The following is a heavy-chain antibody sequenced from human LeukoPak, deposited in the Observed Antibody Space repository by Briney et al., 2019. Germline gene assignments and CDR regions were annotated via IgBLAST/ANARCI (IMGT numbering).Heavy chain of an antibody. Sequence: SETLSLTCTVSGGSISSYYWSWIRQPAGKGLEWIGRIYTSGSTNYNPSLKSRVTISADTSKNQFSLKLSSVTAADTAVYYCARVLRGYSGYDLGLIQHWGQGTLVTVSS. CDR3: ARVLRGYSGYDLGLIQH. J-gene: IGHJ1*01. CDR2: IYTSGST. CDR1: GGSISSYY. V-gene: IGHV4-4*07. D-gene: IGHD5-12*01.